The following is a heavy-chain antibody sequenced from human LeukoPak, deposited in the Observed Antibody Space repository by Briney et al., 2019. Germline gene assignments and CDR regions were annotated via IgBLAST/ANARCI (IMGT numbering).Heavy chain of an antibody. D-gene: IGHD1-26*01. CDR2: ISSNGGST. V-gene: IGHV3-64*01. J-gene: IGHJ4*02. CDR3: ARDGQNSGSYLYYFDY. CDR1: GFTFSSYA. Sequence: PGGSLRLSCAASGFTFSSYAMHWVRQAPGKGLEYVSAISSNGGSTYYANSVKGRFTISRDNSKNTLYLQMGSLRAEDMAVYYCARDGQNSGSYLYYFDYWGQGTLVTVSS.